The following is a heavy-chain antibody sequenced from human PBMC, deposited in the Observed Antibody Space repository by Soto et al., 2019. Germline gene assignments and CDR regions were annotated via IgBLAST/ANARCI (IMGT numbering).Heavy chain of an antibody. J-gene: IGHJ3*02. CDR1: GYTFSIYW. CDR3: ARSTSDADTFDI. D-gene: IGHD1-1*01. Sequence: PGESLKISCRGSGYTFSIYWIGWVRQMPGKGLEWMGIIYPGDSDTRYSPSFQGQVTISADKSITTAFLQWSSLKASDTAMYYCARSTSDADTFDIWGQGTMVTVSS. CDR2: IYPGDSDT. V-gene: IGHV5-51*01.